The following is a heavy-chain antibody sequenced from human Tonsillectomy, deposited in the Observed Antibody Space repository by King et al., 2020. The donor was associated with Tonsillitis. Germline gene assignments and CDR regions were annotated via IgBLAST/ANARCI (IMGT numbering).Heavy chain of an antibody. D-gene: IGHD6-13*01. CDR3: VRTPSGIASHYFDY. CDR1: GFSLSTTGMC. CDR2: IDWDDDK. V-gene: IGHV2-70*11. Sequence: TLKESGPALVKPTQTLTLTCTFSGFSLSTTGMCVSWIRQPPGKALEWLARIDWDDDKYYSTSLKTRLTISKDTSKNQVVLTMTNMDPVDTATYYCVRTPSGIASHYFDYWGQGTLVTVSS. J-gene: IGHJ4*02.